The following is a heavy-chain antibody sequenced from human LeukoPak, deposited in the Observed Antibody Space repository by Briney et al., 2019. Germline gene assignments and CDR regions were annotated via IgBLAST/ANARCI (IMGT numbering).Heavy chain of an antibody. Sequence: PGGSLRLSCAASGFNFSSYAMNWLRQAPGKGLEWVSYITNNGTTIYYADSVKGRFTISRDNAENSLYLQMNSRRAEDTAIYYCARDQWLAYYYHGMDVWGQGTTVTVSS. J-gene: IGHJ6*02. CDR2: ITNNGTTI. CDR1: GFNFSSYA. D-gene: IGHD6-19*01. V-gene: IGHV3-48*03. CDR3: ARDQWLAYYYHGMDV.